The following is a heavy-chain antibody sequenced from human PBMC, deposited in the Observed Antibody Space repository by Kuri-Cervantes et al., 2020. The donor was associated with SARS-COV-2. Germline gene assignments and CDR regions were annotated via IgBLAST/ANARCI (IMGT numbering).Heavy chain of an antibody. J-gene: IGHJ5*02. CDR2: ISGFSGNT. CDR1: GYTFSKYT. Sequence: ASVKVSCKASGYTFSKYTITWVRQAPGQGLEWMGWISGFSGNTKYAENFQGRATMTTDESTSTAYMELRSLNSADAAIYYCAREDVDYLDSSAFFQWDLWGQGTLVTVSS. D-gene: IGHD3-22*01. V-gene: IGHV1-18*01. CDR3: AREDVDYLDSSAFFQWDL.